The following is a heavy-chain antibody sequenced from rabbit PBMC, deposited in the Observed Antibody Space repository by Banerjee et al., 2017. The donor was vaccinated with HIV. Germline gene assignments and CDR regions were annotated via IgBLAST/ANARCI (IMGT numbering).Heavy chain of an antibody. V-gene: IGHV1S45*01. J-gene: IGHJ6*01. Sequence: QEQLVESGGGLVQPEGSLTLTCKASGFDFNSYYMSWVRQAPGEGLEYIGCIGSGGYTYYASWAKGRFTISKASWTTVTLQMTSLTAADTASYFCARDLAGVIGWNFGLRGPGTLVTVS. CDR3: ARDLAGVIGWNFGL. CDR2: IGSGGYT. CDR1: GFDFNSYYM. D-gene: IGHD4-1*01.